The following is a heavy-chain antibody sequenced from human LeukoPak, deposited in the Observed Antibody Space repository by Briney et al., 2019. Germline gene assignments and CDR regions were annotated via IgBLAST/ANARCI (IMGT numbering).Heavy chain of an antibody. Sequence: ASVKVSXXASGXXFTXYDXXWVRQATGQGLEWMGWMNPNSGNTGYAQKFQGRVTMTRNTSISTAYMELSSLRSEDTAVYYCARGGGLLRFEPFDYWGQGTLVTVSS. D-gene: IGHD3-3*01. CDR1: GXXFTXYD. CDR2: MNPNSGNT. J-gene: IGHJ4*02. CDR3: ARGGGLLRFEPFDY. V-gene: IGHV1-8*01.